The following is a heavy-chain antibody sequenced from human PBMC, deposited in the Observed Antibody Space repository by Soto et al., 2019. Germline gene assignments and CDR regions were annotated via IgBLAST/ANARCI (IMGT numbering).Heavy chain of an antibody. J-gene: IGHJ4*02. CDR2: VYYSGTT. D-gene: IGHD4-17*01. CDR3: ARTTAVPNTLRSRYFFDY. V-gene: IGHV4-61*01. Sequence: SETLSLTCSVSGGSVSNKTYYWSWIRQPPGKRLEWIRYVYYSGTTNYNPSLKSRVTISVDLSRNQFSLRLSSVTTADTALYYCARTTAVPNTLRSRYFFDYWGQGTLVTVSS. CDR1: GGSVSNKTYY.